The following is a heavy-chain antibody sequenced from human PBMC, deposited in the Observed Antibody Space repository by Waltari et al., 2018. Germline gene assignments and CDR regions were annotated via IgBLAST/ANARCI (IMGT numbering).Heavy chain of an antibody. Sequence: QVQLVQSGAEVKKPGSSVKVSCKASGGTFSSYAISWVRQAPGQGLEWMGGLRHTLGIANYAQKFQGRVTITADKSPSTAYMDLSSLRSEDTAGYYCARDFSSPPGLVFDYWGQGTLVTVSS. V-gene: IGHV1-69*10. CDR1: GGTFSSYA. CDR2: LRHTLGIA. J-gene: IGHJ4*02. D-gene: IGHD6-13*01. CDR3: ARDFSSPPGLVFDY.